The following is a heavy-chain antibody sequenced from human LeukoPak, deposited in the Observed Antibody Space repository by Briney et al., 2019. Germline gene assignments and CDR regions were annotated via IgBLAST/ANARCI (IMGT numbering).Heavy chain of an antibody. CDR2: VYYSGGT. D-gene: IGHD3-22*01. Sequence: SETLSLTCTVSDDSMSSCYWNWIRQPPGKGLEWIGYVYYSGGTNYNPSLKSRVTISLDTSKNQFSLKLSSVTAADTAVYYCARLSGYSSGHYYSDYWGQGTLVTVSS. J-gene: IGHJ4*02. V-gene: IGHV4-59*01. CDR1: DDSMSSCY. CDR3: ARLSGYSSGHYYSDY.